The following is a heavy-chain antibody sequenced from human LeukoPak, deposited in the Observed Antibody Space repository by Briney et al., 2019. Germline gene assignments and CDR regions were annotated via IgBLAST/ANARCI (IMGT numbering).Heavy chain of an antibody. J-gene: IGHJ5*02. CDR1: GGTFSSYA. CDR3: ARGGLYYGSGSSNWFDP. CDR2: IIPIFGTA. Sequence: SVKVSCKASGGTFSSYAISWVRQAPGQGLEWMGGIIPIFGTANYAQKFQGRATITTDESTSTAYMELSSLRSEDTAVYYCARGGLYYGSGSSNWFDPWGQGTLVTVSS. D-gene: IGHD3-10*01. V-gene: IGHV1-69*05.